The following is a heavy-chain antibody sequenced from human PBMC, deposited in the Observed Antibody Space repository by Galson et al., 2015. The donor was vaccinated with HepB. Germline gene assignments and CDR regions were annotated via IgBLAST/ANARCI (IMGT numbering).Heavy chain of an antibody. CDR2: INPNSGGT. CDR3: AITYSSGWYGGALDY. CDR1: GYTFTGYY. V-gene: IGHV1-2*06. D-gene: IGHD6-19*01. Sequence: SVKVSCKASGYTFTGYYMHWVRQAPGQGLEWMGRINPNSGGTNYAQKFQGRVTMTRDTSISTAYMELSRLRSDDTAVYYCAITYSSGWYGGALDYWGQGTLVTVSS. J-gene: IGHJ4*02.